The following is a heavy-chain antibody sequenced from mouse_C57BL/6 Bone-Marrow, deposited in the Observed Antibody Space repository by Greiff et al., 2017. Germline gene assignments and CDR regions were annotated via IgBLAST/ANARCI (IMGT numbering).Heavy chain of an antibody. Sequence: EVQRVESGAELVRPGASVKLSCTASGFNIKDDYMHWVKQGPEQGLEWIGWIDPENGDTEYASKFQGKATITADTSSNTAYLQLSSLTSEDTAVYYCTSITTVVPFDYWGQGTTLTVSS. CDR3: TSITTVVPFDY. D-gene: IGHD1-1*01. J-gene: IGHJ2*01. CDR2: IDPENGDT. V-gene: IGHV14-4*01. CDR1: GFNIKDDY.